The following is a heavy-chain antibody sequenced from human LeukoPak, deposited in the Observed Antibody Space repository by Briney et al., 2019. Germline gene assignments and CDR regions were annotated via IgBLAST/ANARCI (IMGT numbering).Heavy chain of an antibody. CDR2: IYYSGST. D-gene: IGHD3-3*01. CDR3: ARDGPHYDFWSGYFPRYYYYYMDV. V-gene: IGHV4-59*01. CDR1: GGSISSYY. J-gene: IGHJ6*03. Sequence: SETLSLTCTVSGGSISSYYWSWIRQPPGKGLEWIGYIYYSGSTNYNPSLKSRVTISVDTSKNQFSQKLSSVTAADTAVYYCARDGPHYDFWSGYFPRYYYYYMDVWGKGTTVTVSS.